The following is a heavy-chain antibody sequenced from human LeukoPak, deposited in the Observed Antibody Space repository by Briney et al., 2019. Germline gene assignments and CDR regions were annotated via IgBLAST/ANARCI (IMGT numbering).Heavy chain of an antibody. Sequence: GGSLRLSCAASGFTFSSYAMSWVRQAPGKGLEWVSAISGSGGSTYYADSVKGRFTISRDNSKNTLYLQMNSLRAEDTAVYYCAKDLRRGYSYGYTQDDVYYYYGMDVWGQGTTVTVS. CDR1: GFTFSSYA. J-gene: IGHJ6*02. D-gene: IGHD5-18*01. V-gene: IGHV3-23*01. CDR3: AKDLRRGYSYGYTQDDVYYYYGMDV. CDR2: ISGSGGST.